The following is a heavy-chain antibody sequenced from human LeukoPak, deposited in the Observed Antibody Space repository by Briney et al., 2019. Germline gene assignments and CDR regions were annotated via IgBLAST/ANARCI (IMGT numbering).Heavy chain of an antibody. V-gene: IGHV1-46*01. Sequence: ASVKVSCKASGYTFTSYYMHWVRQAPGQGLEWMGIINPSGGSTSYAQKFQGRVTMTRDTSTSTIYMELSSLRSEDTAVYYCAGEGVVVVPALVGPGAAATPDFDYWGQGTLVTVSS. J-gene: IGHJ4*02. CDR1: GYTFTSYY. CDR3: AGEGVVVVPALVGPGAAATPDFDY. CDR2: INPSGGST. D-gene: IGHD2-2*01.